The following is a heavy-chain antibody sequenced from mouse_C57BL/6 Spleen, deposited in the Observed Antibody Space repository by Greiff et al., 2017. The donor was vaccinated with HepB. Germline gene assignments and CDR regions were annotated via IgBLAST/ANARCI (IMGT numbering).Heavy chain of an antibody. D-gene: IGHD2-3*01. CDR2: IYPRDGST. CDR1: GYTFTDHT. V-gene: IGHV1-78*01. Sequence: QVQLQQSDAELVKPGASVTISCKVSGYTFTDHTLHWMKQRPEQGLEWIGYIYPRDGSTTYNEKFKGKATLNAYKSSSSAYMQLNSRTSADSAVYFCARGPLLYEDYWGQGTTLTVSS. CDR3: ARGPLLYEDY. J-gene: IGHJ2*01.